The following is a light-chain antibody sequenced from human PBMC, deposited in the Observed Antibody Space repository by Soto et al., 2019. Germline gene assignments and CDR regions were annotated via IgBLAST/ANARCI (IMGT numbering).Light chain of an antibody. CDR3: LLSYNGPYV. CDR1: TGAVTNVHY. CDR2: DTT. V-gene: IGLV7-46*01. Sequence: QAVVTQAPSLTVSPGGTVTLTCGSSTGAVTNVHYPYWFQQKPGQAPRTLIYDTTNRHSWTPARFSGSLLGGKAALTLSGAQHEDEAEYYCLLSYNGPYVFGTGTKLTVL. J-gene: IGLJ1*01.